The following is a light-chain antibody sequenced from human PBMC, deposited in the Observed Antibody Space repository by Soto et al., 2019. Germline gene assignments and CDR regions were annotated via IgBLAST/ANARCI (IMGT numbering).Light chain of an antibody. CDR3: QMYNSAPWT. CDR1: QGISTY. J-gene: IGKJ1*01. V-gene: IGKV1-27*01. CDR2: AAS. Sequence: DVQMTQSPSSLSASVGDRVTITCRASQGISTYLVWYQQKPGKVPKLLIYAASTLQSGVPSRFSGSGFGRDLKPTISSLQPVDVGTYCYQMYNSAPWTFGQGTKVEIK.